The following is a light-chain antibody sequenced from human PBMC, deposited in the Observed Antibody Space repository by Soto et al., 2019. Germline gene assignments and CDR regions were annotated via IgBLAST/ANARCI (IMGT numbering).Light chain of an antibody. V-gene: IGKV3-20*01. CDR1: QSVSSSY. J-gene: IGKJ4*01. CDR2: GAS. Sequence: DIVLTPSRGTLSFSPVGISTLYFIARQSVSSSYLAWYQQKPGQAPRLLIYGASSRATGIPDRFSGGGSGTDFTLTISRLEPEDFAVYYCQQFSSYPLNCGGGNKGDNK. CDR3: QQFSSYPLN.